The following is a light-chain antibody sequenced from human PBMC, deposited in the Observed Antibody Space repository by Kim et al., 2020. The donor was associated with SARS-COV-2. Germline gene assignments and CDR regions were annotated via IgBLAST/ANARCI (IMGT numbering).Light chain of an antibody. Sequence: GDRGTITCRESPDTRTELVWYQQNPARAPRRLIYGSSSLQSGVPSRFSGSGSGTECTLTISSLQPDDVATYFCLQHNAYPIPFCQGSRL. CDR1: PDTRTE. J-gene: IGKJ5*01. CDR2: GSS. CDR3: LQHNAYPIP. V-gene: IGKV1-17*01.